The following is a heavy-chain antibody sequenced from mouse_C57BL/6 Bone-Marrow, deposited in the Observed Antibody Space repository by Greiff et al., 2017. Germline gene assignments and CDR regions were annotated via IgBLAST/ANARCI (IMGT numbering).Heavy chain of an antibody. D-gene: IGHD1-1*02. Sequence: QVQLQQSGAELARPGPSVKLSCKASGYTFTSYGISWVKQRTGQGLEWIGEIYPRSGNNYYNAKFKGQATITDDQYSSPAYMELRLLASEDSAVYFCARAGVYGPWFAYWGKGTLVTVSA. V-gene: IGHV1-81*01. CDR2: IYPRSGNN. J-gene: IGHJ3*01. CDR3: ARAGVYGPWFAY. CDR1: GYTFTSYG.